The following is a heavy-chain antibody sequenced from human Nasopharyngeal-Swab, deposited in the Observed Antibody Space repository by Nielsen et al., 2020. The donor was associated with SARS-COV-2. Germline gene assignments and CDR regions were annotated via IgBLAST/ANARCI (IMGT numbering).Heavy chain of an antibody. CDR1: GGTFSSYA. CDR2: IIPIFGTA. J-gene: IGHJ4*02. CDR3: ASLYGGNSVDY. D-gene: IGHD4-23*01. Sequence: SVKVSCKASGGTFSSYAISWVRQAPGQGLEWMGGIIPIFGTANYAQKFRGRVTITADESTSTAYMELSSLRSEDTAVYYCASLYGGNSVDYWGQGTLVTVSS. V-gene: IGHV1-69*13.